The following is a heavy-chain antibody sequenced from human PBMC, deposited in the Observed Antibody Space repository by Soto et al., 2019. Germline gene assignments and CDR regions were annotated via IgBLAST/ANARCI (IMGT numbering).Heavy chain of an antibody. CDR3: TRGGAARPDY. D-gene: IGHD2-15*01. J-gene: IGHJ4*02. V-gene: IGHV3-48*04. CDR2: ISGLSATT. CDR1: GFRFTSFG. Sequence: DVVLVNSGGGFARPGESLRLSCGASGFRFTSFGMNWVRQGPGKGLEWLSYISGLSATTYYADSVRGRFTVSRDNDMNLVFLQLNNLRGDDTAVYYCTRGGAARPDYWGQGSRVVVSS.